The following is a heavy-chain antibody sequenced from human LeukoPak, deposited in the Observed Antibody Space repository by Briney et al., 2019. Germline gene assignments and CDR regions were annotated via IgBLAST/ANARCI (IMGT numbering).Heavy chain of an antibody. CDR1: GGSISSGGYS. D-gene: IGHD5-12*01. CDR2: IYHSGST. J-gene: IGHJ4*02. Sequence: SETLSLTCAVSGGSISSGGYSWSWIRQPPGKGLEWIGYIYHSGSTYYNPSLKSRVTVSVDRSKNQFFLKLSSVTAADTAVYYCASLRGYSGYGDYWGQGTLVTVSS. V-gene: IGHV4-30-2*01. CDR3: ASLRGYSGYGDY.